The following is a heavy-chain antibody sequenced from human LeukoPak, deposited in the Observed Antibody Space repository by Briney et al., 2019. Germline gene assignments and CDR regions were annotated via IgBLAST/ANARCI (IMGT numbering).Heavy chain of an antibody. CDR1: GISFSSYW. D-gene: IGHD2-2*01. CDR3: ATGDKELLFKRRKGGFDP. Sequence: GGSLRLSCAASGISFSSYWMTWVRHLPGEGLQWVASIMQDGSETFYVDSVKGRFTISRDNAKSSLFLQMHSLRAEDTAVYYCATGDKELLFKRRKGGFDPWGQGTLVTVSS. CDR2: IMQDGSET. J-gene: IGHJ5*02. V-gene: IGHV3-7*01.